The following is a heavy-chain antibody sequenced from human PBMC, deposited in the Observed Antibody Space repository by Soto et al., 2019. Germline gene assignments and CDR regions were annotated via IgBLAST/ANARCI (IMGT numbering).Heavy chain of an antibody. Sequence: QVQLVQSGAEVKKPGSSVKVSCKASGGTFSSYAISWVRQAPGQGLEWMGGIIPIFGTANYAQKFQGRVTITADESTSTAYMERSSLRSEDTAVYYCVVMITFGGGDYWGQGTLVTVSS. CDR2: IIPIFGTA. CDR3: VVMITFGGGDY. V-gene: IGHV1-69*12. D-gene: IGHD3-16*01. J-gene: IGHJ4*02. CDR1: GGTFSSYA.